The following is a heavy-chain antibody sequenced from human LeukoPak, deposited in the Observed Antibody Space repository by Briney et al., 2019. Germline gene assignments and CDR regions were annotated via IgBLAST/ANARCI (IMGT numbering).Heavy chain of an antibody. CDR1: GFTFSSYG. CDR3: AKDQAGYCSSTSCRDAFDI. D-gene: IGHD2-2*01. J-gene: IGHJ3*02. V-gene: IGHV3-30*02. Sequence: GGSLRLSCAASGFTFSSYGMHWVRQAPGKGLEWVAFIRYDGSNKYYADSVKGRFTISRDNSKNTLYLQMNSLRAEDTAVYYCAKDQAGYCSSTSCRDAFDIWGQGTMVTVSS. CDR2: IRYDGSNK.